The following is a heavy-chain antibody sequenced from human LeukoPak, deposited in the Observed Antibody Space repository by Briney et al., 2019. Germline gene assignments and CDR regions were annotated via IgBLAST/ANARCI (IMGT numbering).Heavy chain of an antibody. CDR2: ITSSGANI. D-gene: IGHD3-10*01. V-gene: IGHV3-11*01. CDR1: GFTFSDYY. Sequence: GGSLRLSCAASGFTFSDYYMSWIRQAPGKGLECVSYITSSGANIYYADSVKGRFTISRDNAKNSLYLQMNSLRAEDTAMYYCVRDSQTVYYYQPPDFWGQGTLVTVSA. J-gene: IGHJ4*02. CDR3: VRDSQTVYYYQPPDF.